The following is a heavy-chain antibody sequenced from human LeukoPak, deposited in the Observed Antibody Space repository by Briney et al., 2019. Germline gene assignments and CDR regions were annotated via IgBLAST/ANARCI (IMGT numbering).Heavy chain of an antibody. D-gene: IGHD3-22*01. CDR1: GFTFSSYS. Sequence: GGSLRLSCAASGFTFSSYSMNWVRQAPGKGLEWISYISSSSSTIYYADSVKGRFTISRDNAKNSLYLQMNSLRAEDTAVYYCARESGYYLGSSAFDIWGQGTMVTVSS. CDR2: ISSSSSTI. J-gene: IGHJ3*02. V-gene: IGHV3-48*01. CDR3: ARESGYYLGSSAFDI.